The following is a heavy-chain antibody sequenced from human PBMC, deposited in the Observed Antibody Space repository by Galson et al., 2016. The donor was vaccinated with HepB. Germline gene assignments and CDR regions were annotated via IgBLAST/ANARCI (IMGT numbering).Heavy chain of an antibody. CDR1: GFSFSTSG. V-gene: IGHV3-33*01. CDR2: IWYDGSNK. D-gene: IGHD4-17*01. Sequence: SLRLSCAASGFSFSTSGMHWVRQAPGKGLEWVAVIWYDGSNKYYADSVKGRFTISRDSSKNTLYLQMSSLRAEDTAVYYCARGGYYGDPYYFDYWGQGTLVTVSS. CDR3: ARGGYYGDPYYFDY. J-gene: IGHJ4*02.